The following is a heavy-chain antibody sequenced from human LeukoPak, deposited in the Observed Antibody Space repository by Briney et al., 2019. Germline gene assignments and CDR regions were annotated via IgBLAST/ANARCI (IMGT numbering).Heavy chain of an antibody. J-gene: IGHJ4*02. CDR2: IYHSGNT. CDR3: AREEMPGKFDY. CDR1: GGSISSYY. V-gene: IGHV4-59*12. D-gene: IGHD1-26*01. Sequence: SETLSLTCTVSGGSISSYYWSWIRQSPGKGLEWIGEIYHSGNTNYNPSLKSRVAISLDKSSNQFSLRLMSVTAADTAMYFCAREEMPGKFDYWGQGILVTVSS.